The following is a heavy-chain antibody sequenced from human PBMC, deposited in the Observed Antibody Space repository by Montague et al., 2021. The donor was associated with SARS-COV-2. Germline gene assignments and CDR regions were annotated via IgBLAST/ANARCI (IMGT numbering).Heavy chain of an antibody. CDR1: GGSISSGDYY. CDR2: TYNNDRT. CDR3: ARIGGWSGAF. Sequence: TLSLTCTVSGGSISSGDYYWNWIRQPPGKGLDWIAYTYNNDRTNYXPFLERRVSVSVDTSKNQFSLRLSSVTAADTAVYYFARIGGWSGAFWGQGTLVTVSS. J-gene: IGHJ4*02. D-gene: IGHD3/OR15-3a*01. V-gene: IGHV4-30-4*01.